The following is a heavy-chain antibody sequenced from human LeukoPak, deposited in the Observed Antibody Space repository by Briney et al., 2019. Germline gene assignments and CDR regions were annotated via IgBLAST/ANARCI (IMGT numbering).Heavy chain of an antibody. V-gene: IGHV1-58*02. CDR2: IVVGSGNT. D-gene: IGHD3-16*01. CDR1: GFTFTSSA. Sequence: SVKVSCKASGFTFTSSAMQWVRQARGQRLEWIGWIVVGSGNTNYAQKFQERVTITRDMSTSTAYMELSSQRSEDTAVYYCAAGDLTLGWFGPWGQGTLVTVSS. J-gene: IGHJ5*02. CDR3: AAGDLTLGWFGP.